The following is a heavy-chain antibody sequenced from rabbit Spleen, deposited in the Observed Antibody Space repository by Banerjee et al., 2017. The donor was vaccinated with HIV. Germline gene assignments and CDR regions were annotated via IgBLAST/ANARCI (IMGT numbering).Heavy chain of an antibody. V-gene: IGHV1S40*01. J-gene: IGHJ6*01. CDR1: GFDLISNYY. CDR2: IDPVFGVT. Sequence: QSLEESGGDLVKPGASLTLTCKASGFDLISNYYMCWVRQAPGKGLEWIGYIDPVFGVTYYATWVNGRFTISSHNAQNTLSLQLNSLTAADTATYFCVRGASSSFSSYGMDLWGPGTLVTVS. D-gene: IGHD1-1*01. CDR3: VRGASSSFSSYGMDL.